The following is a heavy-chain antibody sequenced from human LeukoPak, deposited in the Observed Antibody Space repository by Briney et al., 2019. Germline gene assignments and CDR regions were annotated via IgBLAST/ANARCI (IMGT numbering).Heavy chain of an antibody. D-gene: IGHD2-2*01. CDR3: AKECYCSSDAFDI. Sequence: PGGSLRLSCAASGFTFSSYWMSWVRQAPGKGLEWVSLISGDGGSTYYADSVKGRFTISRDNSKNSLYLQMNSLRTEDTALYYCAKECYCSSDAFDIWGQGTMVTVSS. V-gene: IGHV3-43*02. CDR2: ISGDGGST. CDR1: GFTFSSYW. J-gene: IGHJ3*02.